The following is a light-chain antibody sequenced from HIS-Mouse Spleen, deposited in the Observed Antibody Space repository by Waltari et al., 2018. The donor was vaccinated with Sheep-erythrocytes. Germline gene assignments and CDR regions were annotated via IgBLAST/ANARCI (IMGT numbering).Light chain of an antibody. J-gene: IGLJ3*02. CDR1: KLGDKY. CDR3: CSYAGSYTWV. Sequence: SYELTQPPSVSMSPGQTASITCSGDKLGDKYAYWYQQKPGQSPVLVIYQDSKRPSGLPERFAGSKSGNTASLTISGRQAEDEADYYCCSYAGSYTWVFGGGTKLTVL. CDR2: QDS. V-gene: IGLV3-1*01.